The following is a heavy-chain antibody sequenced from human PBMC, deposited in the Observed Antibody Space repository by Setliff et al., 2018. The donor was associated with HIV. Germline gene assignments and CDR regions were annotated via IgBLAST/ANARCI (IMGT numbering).Heavy chain of an antibody. CDR3: ATGEMATTRGWYFDS. J-gene: IGHJ4*02. V-gene: IGHV1-69*11. Sequence: SVKVSCKASGGTFSSYAISWVRQAPGQGLEWMGIINPSGGSTSYAQKFQGRVTITADESTSTAYMELSSLRSEDTAVYYCATGEMATTRGWYFDSWGQGTLVTVSS. CDR1: GGTFSSYA. CDR2: INPSGGST. D-gene: IGHD1-1*01.